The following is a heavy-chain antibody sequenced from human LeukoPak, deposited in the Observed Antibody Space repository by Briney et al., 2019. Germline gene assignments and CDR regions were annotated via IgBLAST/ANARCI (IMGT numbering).Heavy chain of an antibody. J-gene: IGHJ4*02. D-gene: IGHD1-26*01. CDR1: GFTVSSNY. Sequence: GGSLRLSCAASGFTVSSNYMSWVRQAPGKGLEWVSVIYSGGSTYYADSVKGRFTISRDNSKNTLYLQMNSLRAEDTAVYYCARDIGGSPDNDFEYWGQGTLVTLSS. CDR3: ARDIGGSPDNDFEY. V-gene: IGHV3-66*02. CDR2: IYSGGST.